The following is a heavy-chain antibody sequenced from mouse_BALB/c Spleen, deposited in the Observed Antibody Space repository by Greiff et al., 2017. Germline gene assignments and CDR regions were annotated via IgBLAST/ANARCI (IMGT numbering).Heavy chain of an antibody. CDR2: INPYNGDT. J-gene: IGHJ4*01. CDR3: GIYYRYDGYAMDY. D-gene: IGHD2-14*01. V-gene: IGHV1-37*01. Sequence: VQLKQSGPELVKPGASVKISCKASGYSFTGYFMNWVKQSHGKSLEWIGRINPYNGDTFYNQKFKGKATLTVDKSSSTAHMELLSLTSEDSAVYYCGIYYRYDGYAMDYWGQGTSVTVSS. CDR1: GYSFTGYF.